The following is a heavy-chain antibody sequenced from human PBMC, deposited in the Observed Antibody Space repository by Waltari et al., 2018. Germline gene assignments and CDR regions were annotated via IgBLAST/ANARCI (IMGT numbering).Heavy chain of an antibody. CDR2: ISGSGCST. J-gene: IGHJ2*01. CDR1: GFTFSSYA. Sequence: EVQLLESGGGLVQPGGSLRLSCAASGFTFSSYAMRWVRQAPGKGLEWVSAISGSGCSTYYADSVKGRFTISRDNSKNTLYLQMNSLRAEDTAVYYCAKGKLGSPYWYFDLWGRGTLVTVSS. CDR3: AKGKLGSPYWYFDL. V-gene: IGHV3-23*01. D-gene: IGHD7-27*01.